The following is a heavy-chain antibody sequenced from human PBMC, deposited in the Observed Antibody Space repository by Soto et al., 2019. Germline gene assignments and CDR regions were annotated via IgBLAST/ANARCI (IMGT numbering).Heavy chain of an antibody. J-gene: IGHJ6*03. D-gene: IGHD3-9*01. V-gene: IGHV4-59*01. CDR1: GGSISSYY. Sequence: QVQLQESGPGLVKPSETLSLTCTVSGGSISSYYWSWIRQPPGKGLEWIGYIYYSGSTNYNPSLKRRVTISVDTSKNQFSLNLSSVTAADTAVYYCARSSSLTGYYYYYYYMDVWGKGTTVTVSS. CDR2: IYYSGST. CDR3: ARSSSLTGYYYYYYYMDV.